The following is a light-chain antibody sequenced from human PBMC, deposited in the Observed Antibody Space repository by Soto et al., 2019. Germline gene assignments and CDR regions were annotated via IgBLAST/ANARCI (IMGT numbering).Light chain of an antibody. J-gene: IGLJ1*01. CDR1: SSDVGGYNY. Sequence: QSVLTQPASVSGSPGQSITISCTGTSSDVGGYNYVSWYQQHPGKAPKLMIYDVSKRPSGVPDRFSGSKSGNTASLTISGLXAEDEADYYCCSYAGSYTYYVFGTGTKVTVL. V-gene: IGLV2-11*01. CDR3: CSYAGSYTYYV. CDR2: DVS.